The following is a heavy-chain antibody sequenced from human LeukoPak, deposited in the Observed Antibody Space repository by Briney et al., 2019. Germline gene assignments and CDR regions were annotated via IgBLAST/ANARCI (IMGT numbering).Heavy chain of an antibody. V-gene: IGHV1-46*01. J-gene: IGHJ4*02. Sequence: GASVKVSCKASGYTFTSYYMHWVRRVPGQGLEWMGMINPGGGSTNYAQRFQGRVTMTRDTSTSTVYMEMSRLRSEDTAVYYCAKDPGAAAVYFDYWGQGTLVTVSS. CDR3: AKDPGAAAVYFDY. CDR2: INPGGGST. CDR1: GYTFTSYY. D-gene: IGHD6-13*01.